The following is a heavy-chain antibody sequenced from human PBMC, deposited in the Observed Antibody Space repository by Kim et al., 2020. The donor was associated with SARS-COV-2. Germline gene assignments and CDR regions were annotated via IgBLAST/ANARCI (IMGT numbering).Heavy chain of an antibody. Sequence: ASVKVSCKASGYTFTDYYLHWVRQAPGQGLGWMGRINPNSGGTNYVQKFQGRVTMTRDTSISTAFMELNRLRSDDTAVYYCARGMGVGQLVPDYWGQGTLVTVSS. J-gene: IGHJ4*02. D-gene: IGHD6-13*01. CDR1: GYTFTDYY. V-gene: IGHV1-2*06. CDR2: INPNSGGT. CDR3: ARGMGVGQLVPDY.